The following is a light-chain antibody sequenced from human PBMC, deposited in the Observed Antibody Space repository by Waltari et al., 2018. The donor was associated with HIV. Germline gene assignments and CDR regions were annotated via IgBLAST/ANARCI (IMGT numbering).Light chain of an antibody. J-gene: IGLJ3*02. CDR1: RGSIASDY. CDR2: EDD. CDR3: QSYDSNNPGV. V-gene: IGLV6-57*01. Sequence: NFMLTQPHSVSESPGKTVTISCTRSRGSIASDYVQWYQQRPGSSPTTVIYEDDQSPSGVPDRFSGSIDSSSNSASLTISGLRTEDEADYYCQSYDSNNPGVFGGGTKLTVL.